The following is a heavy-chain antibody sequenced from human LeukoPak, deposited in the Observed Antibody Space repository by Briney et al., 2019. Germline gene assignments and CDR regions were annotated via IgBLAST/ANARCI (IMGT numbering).Heavy chain of an antibody. CDR1: GFTFSSHW. D-gene: IGHD3-22*01. CDR3: AKGNDIGGYYYPHFDY. Sequence: GGSLRLSCAASGFTFSSHWMSWVRQAPGKGLEWVAVISSDGNNKNYVDSVKGRFTFSRDNSKNTLYLQMNSLRAEDTAVYYCAKGNDIGGYYYPHFDYWGQGTLVTVSS. V-gene: IGHV3-30*18. J-gene: IGHJ4*02. CDR2: ISSDGNNK.